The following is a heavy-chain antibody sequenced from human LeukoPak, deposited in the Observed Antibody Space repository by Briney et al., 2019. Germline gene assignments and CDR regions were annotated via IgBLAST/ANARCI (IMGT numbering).Heavy chain of an antibody. V-gene: IGHV3-30*02. CDR1: GFTFSSYG. D-gene: IGHD4-17*01. Sequence: PGGSLRLSCAASGFTFSSYGIHWVRQAPGKGLEWVAFIRYDGSNKYYADSVKGRFTISRDNSKNTLYLQMNSLRAEDTAVYYCAKIPPQNTVTTWLDYWGQGTLVTVSS. J-gene: IGHJ4*02. CDR3: AKIPPQNTVTTWLDY. CDR2: IRYDGSNK.